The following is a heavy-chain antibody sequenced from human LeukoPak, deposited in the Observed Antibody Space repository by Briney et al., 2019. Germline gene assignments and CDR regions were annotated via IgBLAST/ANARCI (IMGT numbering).Heavy chain of an antibody. CDR1: GGYFSGYC. J-gene: IGHJ4*02. Sequence: SETLFLTCAVYGGYFSGYCWSWIRQPPGKGLEWIGEINRSGSTNYNLSLKSRVTISVDTSKNQFSLKLSSVTAADTAVYYCARGPHTTIFGVVIPFDYWGQGTLVTVSS. V-gene: IGHV4-34*01. CDR3: ARGPHTTIFGVVIPFDY. CDR2: INRSGST. D-gene: IGHD3-3*01.